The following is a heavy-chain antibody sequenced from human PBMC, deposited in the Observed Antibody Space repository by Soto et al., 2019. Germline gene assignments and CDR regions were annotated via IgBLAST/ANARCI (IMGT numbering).Heavy chain of an antibody. CDR3: VRALAAVQE. CDR2: ISHSGST. D-gene: IGHD6-13*01. V-gene: IGHV4-34*01. J-gene: IGHJ4*02. CDR1: GGSFSGYY. Sequence: SETLSLTCAVYGGSFSGYYCSWVRQPPGKGLEWIGEISHSGSTNYNSSLESRVTISVDTSKNQLFLKLSSVTTADTAVYYCVRALAAVQEWGQGTPVTVSS.